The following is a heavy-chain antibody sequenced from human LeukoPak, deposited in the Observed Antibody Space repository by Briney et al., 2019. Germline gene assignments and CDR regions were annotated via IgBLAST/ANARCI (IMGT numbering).Heavy chain of an antibody. CDR3: AKDRTYYDSSGYSDY. CDR2: ISGSGGST. J-gene: IGHJ4*02. D-gene: IGHD3-22*01. Sequence: GGSLRLSCAASGFTFSSYAMSWVRQAPGKGLEWVSAISGSGGSTYYADSVKGRFAISRDNSKNTLYLQMNSLRAEDKAVSYCAKDRTYYDSSGYSDYWGQGTLVTVSS. CDR1: GFTFSSYA. V-gene: IGHV3-23*01.